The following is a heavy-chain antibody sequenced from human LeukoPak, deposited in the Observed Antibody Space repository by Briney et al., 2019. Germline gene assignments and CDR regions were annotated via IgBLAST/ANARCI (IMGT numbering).Heavy chain of an antibody. CDR3: ARDYLLWFGELSLFFDY. J-gene: IGHJ4*02. CDR2: ISYDGSDK. D-gene: IGHD3-10*01. Sequence: GGSQRLSCAASGFTFSSYAMHWVRQAPGKGLEWVAVISYDGSDKYYADSVKGRFTISRDNSKNTLYLQMNSLRAEDTAVYYCARDYLLWFGELSLFFDYWGQGTLVTVSS. CDR1: GFTFSSYA. V-gene: IGHV3-30-3*01.